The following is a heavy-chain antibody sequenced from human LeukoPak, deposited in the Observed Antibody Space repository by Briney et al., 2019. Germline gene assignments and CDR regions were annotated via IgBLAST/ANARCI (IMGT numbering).Heavy chain of an antibody. J-gene: IGHJ4*02. V-gene: IGHV1-18*01. CDR1: GYTFTSYG. CDR3: ARQTIFGVVIGY. Sequence: PGASVKVSCKASGYTFTSYGISWVRQAPGHGLEWMGWISAYNGNTNYAQKRQGRVTMTTDTSTSTAYMELRSLRSDDTVVYYCARQTIFGVVIGYWAQGTLVTVSS. D-gene: IGHD3-3*01. CDR2: ISAYNGNT.